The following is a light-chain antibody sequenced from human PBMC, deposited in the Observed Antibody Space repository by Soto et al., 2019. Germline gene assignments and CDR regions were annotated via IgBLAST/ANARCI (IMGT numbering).Light chain of an antibody. CDR1: QSVTTY. CDR3: QHRSIWTVS. V-gene: IGKV3-11*01. CDR2: DAS. J-gene: IGKJ5*01. Sequence: EIVLTQSPATLSLSPGERATLSCRASQSVTTYLAWYQQKPGQAPRLLIFDASNRATGIPARFSGSGSATDFNLTISSLETEDFAVYYCQHRSIWTVSFGQGTRLEIK.